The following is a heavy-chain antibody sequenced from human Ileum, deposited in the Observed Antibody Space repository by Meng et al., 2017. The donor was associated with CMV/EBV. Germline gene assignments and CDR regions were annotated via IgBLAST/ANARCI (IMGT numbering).Heavy chain of an antibody. Sequence: GGSLRLSCAASGFTFSNYAIHWVRQAPGRGLEWVAVTSYDGGNKYYADSVKGRFTISRDNSRNTLYLHMNNLRDEDTAVYYCTRDRLEGDFSGPAFWGQGTVVTVSS. CDR1: GFTFSNYA. D-gene: IGHD3-16*02. V-gene: IGHV3-30*04. CDR3: TRDRLEGDFSGPAF. J-gene: IGHJ4*02. CDR2: TSYDGGNK.